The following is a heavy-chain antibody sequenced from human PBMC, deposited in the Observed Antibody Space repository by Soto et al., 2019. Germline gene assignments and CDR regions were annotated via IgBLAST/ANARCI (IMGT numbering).Heavy chain of an antibody. V-gene: IGHV4-39*01. CDR1: GGSISSSSYY. CDR3: ARAPYSSSWYTFDP. CDR2: IYYSGST. D-gene: IGHD6-13*01. J-gene: IGHJ5*02. Sequence: SETLSLTCTVSGGSISSSSYYWGWIRQPPGKGLEWIGSIYYSGSTYYNPSLKSRATISVDTSKNQFSLKLSSVTAADTAVYYCARAPYSSSWYTFDPWGQGTLVTVSS.